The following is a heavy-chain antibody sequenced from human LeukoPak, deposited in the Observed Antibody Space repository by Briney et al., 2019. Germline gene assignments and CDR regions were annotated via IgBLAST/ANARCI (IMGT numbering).Heavy chain of an antibody. V-gene: IGHV4-39*07. Sequence: PSETLSLTCTISGGSISNTNYYWGWIRQSPGKGLEWIGSIYYTGSTYYNPSLKSRVSISLDMSKTHFFLKLTSVTAADTAVYYCARSGWPQPTYYFDYWGQGTLVTVSS. CDR3: ARSGWPQPTYYFDY. CDR2: IYYTGST. CDR1: GGSISNTNYY. J-gene: IGHJ4*02. D-gene: IGHD6-19*01.